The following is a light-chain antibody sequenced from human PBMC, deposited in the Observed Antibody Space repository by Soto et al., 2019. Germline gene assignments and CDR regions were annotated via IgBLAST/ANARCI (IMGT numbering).Light chain of an antibody. CDR1: QGIRSA. CDR2: AAS. CDR3: LLDYSYFWA. J-gene: IGKJ1*01. V-gene: IGKV1-6*01. Sequence: AILVTQSPSSLSASVGDSVTITCRTSQGIRSALGWYQQKPGKVPKLLIYAASTLRSGVPSRFSGSGSGRDFTLTISSLQPEDFATYYCLLDYSYFWAFGQGTKVEVK.